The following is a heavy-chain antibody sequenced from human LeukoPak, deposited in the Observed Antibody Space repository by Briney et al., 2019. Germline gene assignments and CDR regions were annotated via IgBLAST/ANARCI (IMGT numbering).Heavy chain of an antibody. V-gene: IGHV4-59*01. CDR1: SGSITSYY. J-gene: IGHJ4*02. CDR3: ARGYNWNYVGY. CDR2: IYYDGST. D-gene: IGHD1-7*01. Sequence: SETLSLTCTVSSGSITSYYWNWIRQPPGKGLEWIGYIYYDGSTNYNPSLKSRVTMSVDTSRNQFPLKLTSVSAADTAVYYCARGYNWNYVGYWGQGILVTVSS.